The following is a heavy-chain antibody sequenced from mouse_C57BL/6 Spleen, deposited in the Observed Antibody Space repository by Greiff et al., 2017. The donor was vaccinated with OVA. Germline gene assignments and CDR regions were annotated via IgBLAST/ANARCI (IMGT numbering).Heavy chain of an antibody. J-gene: IGHJ1*03. CDR3: TRDGDYYGSSPVYFDV. CDR2: ISSGGDYI. V-gene: IGHV5-9-1*02. CDR1: GFTFSSYA. D-gene: IGHD1-1*01. Sequence: EVQVVESGEGLVKPGGSLKLSCAASGFTFSSYAMSWVRQTPEKRLEWVAYISSGGDYIYYADTVKGRFTISRDNARNTLYLQMSSLKSEDTAMYYCTRDGDYYGSSPVYFDVWGTGTTVTVSS.